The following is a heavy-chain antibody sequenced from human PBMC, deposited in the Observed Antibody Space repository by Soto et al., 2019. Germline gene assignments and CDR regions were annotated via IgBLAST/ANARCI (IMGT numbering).Heavy chain of an antibody. CDR1: GFTFSSYS. Sequence: HPGGSLRLSCAASGFTFSSYSMNWVRQAPGKGLEWVSYISSSSSTIYYADSVKGRFTISRDNAKNSLYLQMNSLRAEDTAVYYCAGPEGYYDSPAFDIWGQGTMVTVSS. V-gene: IGHV3-48*01. CDR3: AGPEGYYDSPAFDI. J-gene: IGHJ3*02. CDR2: ISSSSSTI. D-gene: IGHD3-22*01.